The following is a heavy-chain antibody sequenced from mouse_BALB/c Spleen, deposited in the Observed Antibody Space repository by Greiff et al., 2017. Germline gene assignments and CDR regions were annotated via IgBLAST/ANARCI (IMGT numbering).Heavy chain of an antibody. Sequence: QVHVKQSGPGLVQPSQSLSITCTVSGFSLTSYGVHWVRQSPGKGLEWLGVIWSGGSTDYNAAFISRLSISKDNSKSQVFFKMNSLQANDTAIYYCARLYDGYYPWFAYWGQGTLVTVSA. V-gene: IGHV2-2*02. CDR1: GFSLTSYG. CDR3: ARLYDGYYPWFAY. CDR2: IWSGGST. J-gene: IGHJ3*01. D-gene: IGHD2-3*01.